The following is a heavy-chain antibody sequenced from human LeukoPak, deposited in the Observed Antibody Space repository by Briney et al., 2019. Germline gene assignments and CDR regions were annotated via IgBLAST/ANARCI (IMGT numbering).Heavy chain of an antibody. CDR3: AKDLSGYYDSSGYFDY. CDR2: ISGSGGST. Sequence: GGSLRLSCAASGFTFSSYAMSWVRQAPGKGLEWVSAISGSGGSTYYADSVKGRFTISRDNSKNTLYLQMNSLRAEDTAVYYCAKDLSGYYDSSGYFDYWGRGTLVTVSS. J-gene: IGHJ4*02. D-gene: IGHD3-22*01. V-gene: IGHV3-23*01. CDR1: GFTFSSYA.